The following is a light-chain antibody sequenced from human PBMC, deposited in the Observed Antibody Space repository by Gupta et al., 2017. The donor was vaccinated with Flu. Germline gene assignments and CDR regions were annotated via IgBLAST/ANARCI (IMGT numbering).Light chain of an antibody. CDR1: QTISTY. CDR3: QQSYSTPYT. V-gene: IGKV1-39*01. J-gene: IGKJ2*01. CDR2: AAS. Sequence: PPSLSASVGDRVTITCRASQTISTYLNWYQQKPGEAPNLLIYAASNLQSWVPSRFSGSGSGTDFTLTITSLQPEDFATYYCQQSYSTPYTFGQGTKLEIK.